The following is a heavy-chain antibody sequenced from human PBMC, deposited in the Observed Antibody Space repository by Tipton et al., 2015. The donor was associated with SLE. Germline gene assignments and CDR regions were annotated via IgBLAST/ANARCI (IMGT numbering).Heavy chain of an antibody. CDR1: GSTFSSSS. CDR2: ISSSSRYI. CDR3: ARAWVSGWDFDY. D-gene: IGHD6-19*01. J-gene: IGHJ4*02. Sequence: SLRLSCAASGSTFSSSSMNWVRQAPGKGLEWVSSISSSSRYIYNADSVKGRFTISRDNAKNSLYLQMNSLRAEDTAVYYCARAWVSGWDFDYWGQGTLVTVSS. V-gene: IGHV3-21*01.